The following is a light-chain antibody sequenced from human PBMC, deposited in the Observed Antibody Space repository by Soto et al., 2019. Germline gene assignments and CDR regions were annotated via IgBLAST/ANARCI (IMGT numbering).Light chain of an antibody. CDR3: CSYAGSRTFV. V-gene: IGLV2-11*01. CDR2: EDS. Sequence: QSALTQPRSVSGSPGQSVTIFCTGTHSDVGDYDYVSWYQQHPGKAPRLIIYEDSKRPSGISPRFSGSKSDNTASLTISGLRAEDEAHYHCCSYAGSRTFVFGGGTKLTVL. J-gene: IGLJ3*02. CDR1: HSDVGDYDY.